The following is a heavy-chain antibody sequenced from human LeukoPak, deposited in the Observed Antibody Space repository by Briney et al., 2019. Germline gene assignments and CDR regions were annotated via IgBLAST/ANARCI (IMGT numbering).Heavy chain of an antibody. CDR1: GGTFSSYA. CDR3: VVRGILRYYFDY. J-gene: IGHJ4*02. CDR2: IIPIFGTA. V-gene: IGHV1-69*05. D-gene: IGHD6-13*01. Sequence: GASVKVSCKASGGTFSSYAISWVRQAPGQGLEWMGGIIPIFGTANYAQKFQGRVTITTDESTCTAYMELSSLRSEDTAVYYCVVRGILRYYFDYWGQGTLVTVSS.